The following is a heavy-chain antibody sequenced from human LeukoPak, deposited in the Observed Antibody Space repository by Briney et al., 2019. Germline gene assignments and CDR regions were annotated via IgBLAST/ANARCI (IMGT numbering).Heavy chain of an antibody. CDR1: VYTFTSYD. D-gene: IGHD3-10*01. Sequence: ASVKVSCKAYVYTFTSYDINCVRQDTGQGLEWMGGMSPNSGNTGYAQKFQGRVTMTTDTSTSTAYMELRSLRSDDTAVYYCARHGLWFGDMGAFDYWGQGTLVTVSS. CDR2: MSPNSGNT. V-gene: IGHV1-8*01. J-gene: IGHJ4*02. CDR3: ARHGLWFGDMGAFDY.